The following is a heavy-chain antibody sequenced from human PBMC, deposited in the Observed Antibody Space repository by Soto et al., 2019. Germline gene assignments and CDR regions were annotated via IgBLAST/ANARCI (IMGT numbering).Heavy chain of an antibody. Sequence: PSETLSLTCTVSGGSMSSSSYYWGWIRQPPGKGLEWIANMYFSGFYSGSTSYNPSLKSRVTISVDTSKNQFSLQVSSVTAADTAVYYRARGFDILTFGFCLDYWGQGTLVTVSS. CDR1: GGSMSSSSYY. CDR3: ARGFDILTFGFCLDY. V-gene: IGHV4-39*01. J-gene: IGHJ4*02. D-gene: IGHD3-9*01. CDR2: MYFSGFYSGST.